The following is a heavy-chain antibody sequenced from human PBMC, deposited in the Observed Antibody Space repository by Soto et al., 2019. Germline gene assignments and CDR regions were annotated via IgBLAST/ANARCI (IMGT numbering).Heavy chain of an antibody. CDR1: GFTFSSYA. Sequence: GGSLRLSCAASGFTFSSYAMHWVRQAPGKGLEWVAVISYDGSNKYYADSVKGRFTISRDNSKNTLYLQMNSLRAEETAVYYCARDRKVLRYQYGMDVWGQGTTVTVSS. D-gene: IGHD3-9*01. J-gene: IGHJ6*02. V-gene: IGHV3-30-3*01. CDR3: ARDRKVLRYQYGMDV. CDR2: ISYDGSNK.